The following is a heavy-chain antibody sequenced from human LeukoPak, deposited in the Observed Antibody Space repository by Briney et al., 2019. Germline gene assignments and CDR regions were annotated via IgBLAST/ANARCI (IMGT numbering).Heavy chain of an antibody. V-gene: IGHV3-15*01. CDR3: TTGIWVGYSNYEYDLIQSVDAFDI. Sequence: PGGSLRLSCAASGFTFSNAWMSWVRQAPGKGLEWVGRIKSKTDGGTTDYAAPVKGRFTISRDDSKNTLYLQMNSLKTEDTAVYYCTTGIWVGYSNYEYDLIQSVDAFDIWGQGTMFTVSS. D-gene: IGHD4-11*01. CDR2: IKSKTDGGTT. CDR1: GFTFSNAW. J-gene: IGHJ3*02.